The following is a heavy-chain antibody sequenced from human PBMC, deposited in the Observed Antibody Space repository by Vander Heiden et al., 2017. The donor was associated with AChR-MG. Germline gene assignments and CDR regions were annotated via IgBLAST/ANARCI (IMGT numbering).Heavy chain of an antibody. Sequence: QVQLVASGGGVVQPGRSLRLSCAASGFTFSSYGMHWVRQAPGKGLEWVAVIWYDGSNKYYADSVKGRFTISRDNSKNTLYLQMNSLRAEDTAVYYCAREGSWGDYGLCDYWGQGTLVTVSS. CDR1: GFTFSSYG. D-gene: IGHD4-17*01. CDR2: IWYDGSNK. CDR3: AREGSWGDYGLCDY. J-gene: IGHJ4*02. V-gene: IGHV3-33*01.